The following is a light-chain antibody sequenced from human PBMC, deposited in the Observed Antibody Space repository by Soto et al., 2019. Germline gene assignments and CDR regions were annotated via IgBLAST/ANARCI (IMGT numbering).Light chain of an antibody. CDR1: SSDVGGYNY. Sequence: QSALTQPASVSGSPGQSITISCTGTSSDVGGYNYVSWYQQHPGKAHKLMISDVSNRPSGVSNRFSGSKSGNTASLTISGLQTEDEADYYCSSYTTSSTYVFGTGTQLTVL. V-gene: IGLV2-14*01. CDR2: DVS. J-gene: IGLJ1*01. CDR3: SSYTTSSTYV.